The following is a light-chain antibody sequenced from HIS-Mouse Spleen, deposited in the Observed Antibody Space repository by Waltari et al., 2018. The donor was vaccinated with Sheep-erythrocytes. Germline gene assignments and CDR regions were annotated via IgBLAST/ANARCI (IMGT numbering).Light chain of an antibody. J-gene: IGLJ2*01. CDR1: SSDVGGYNY. V-gene: IGLV2-8*01. CDR3: QAWDSSTVV. Sequence: QSALTQPPSASGSPGQSVTISCTGTSSDVGGYNYVSWYQQHPGKAPKRMIYEVSTRPPGVPDRFAGSNSGNTATLTISGTQAMDEADYYCQAWDSSTVVFGGGTKLTVL. CDR2: EVS.